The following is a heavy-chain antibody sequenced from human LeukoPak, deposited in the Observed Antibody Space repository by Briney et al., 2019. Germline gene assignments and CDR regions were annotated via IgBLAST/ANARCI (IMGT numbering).Heavy chain of an antibody. CDR3: ARGGYYTLEYYYYMDV. CDR1: GGSISSYC. CDR2: IYYSGST. Sequence: SETLSLTCTVSGGSISSYCWSWIRQPPGKGPEWIGYIYYSGSTNYNPSLKSRVTISVDTSKNQFSLKLTSVTAADTAVYYCARGGYYTLEYYYYMDVWGKGTTVTVSS. D-gene: IGHD3-3*01. J-gene: IGHJ6*03. V-gene: IGHV4-59*01.